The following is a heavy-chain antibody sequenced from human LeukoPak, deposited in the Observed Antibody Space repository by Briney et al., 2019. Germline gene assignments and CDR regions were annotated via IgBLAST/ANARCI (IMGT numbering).Heavy chain of an antibody. D-gene: IGHD4-17*01. J-gene: IGHJ4*02. CDR2: ISSSSSTI. CDR1: GFTFSSYS. V-gene: IGHV3-48*02. Sequence: PGGSLRLSCAASGFTFSSYSMNWVRQAPGKGLEWVSYISSSSSTIYYADSVKGRFTISRDNAKNSLYLQMNSLGDEDTAVYYCARVPYGDYEDYWGQGTLVTVSS. CDR3: ARVPYGDYEDY.